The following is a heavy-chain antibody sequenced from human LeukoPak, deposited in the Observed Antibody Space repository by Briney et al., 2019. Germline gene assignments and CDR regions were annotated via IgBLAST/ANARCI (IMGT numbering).Heavy chain of an antibody. CDR2: IWYDGSNK. J-gene: IGHJ4*02. Sequence: GGSLGLSCAASGFTFSSYGMHWVRQAPGKGLEWVAVIWYDGSNKYYADSVKGRFTISRDNSKNTLNLQMNSLRAEDTAVYYCARAPMTTVTRPPLDYWGQGTLVTVSS. D-gene: IGHD4-17*01. CDR1: GFTFSSYG. CDR3: ARAPMTTVTRPPLDY. V-gene: IGHV3-33*01.